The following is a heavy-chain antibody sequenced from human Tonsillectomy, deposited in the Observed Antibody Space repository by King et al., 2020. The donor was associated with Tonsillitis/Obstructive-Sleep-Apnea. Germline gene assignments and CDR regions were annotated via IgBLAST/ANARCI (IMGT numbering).Heavy chain of an antibody. D-gene: IGHD6-19*01. V-gene: IGHV4-59*01. J-gene: IGHJ3*02. CDR3: ARDRSGWYGNLDAFDI. CDR2: IYYSGST. Sequence: VQLVESGPGLVKPSETLSLTCTVSGGSISSYYWSRIRQPPGKGLEWIGYIYYSGSTNYNPSLKSRVTISVDTSKNQFSLKLSSVTAADTAVYYCARDRSGWYGNLDAFDIWGQGTMVTVSS. CDR1: GGSISSYY.